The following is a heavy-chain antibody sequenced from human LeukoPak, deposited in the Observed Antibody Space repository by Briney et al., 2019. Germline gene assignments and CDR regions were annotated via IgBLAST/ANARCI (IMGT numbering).Heavy chain of an antibody. D-gene: IGHD3-10*01. CDR2: FDPKEGKR. CDR1: GDTLTQLS. V-gene: IGHV1-24*01. CDR3: TTREIVVEPALTSMVRGVLWRSDF. Sequence: ASVKVSCKVSGDTLTQLSIHWVRQAPGKGLEWMGGFDPKEGKRVYAQNFQGRVTMTEATSSGSAYMELNSLRSEDTGVYYCTTREIVVEPALTSMVRGVLWRSDFWGHGTLVTVSS. J-gene: IGHJ4*01.